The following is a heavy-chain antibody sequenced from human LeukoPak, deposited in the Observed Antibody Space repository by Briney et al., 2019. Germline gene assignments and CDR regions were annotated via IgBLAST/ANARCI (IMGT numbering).Heavy chain of an antibody. J-gene: IGHJ3*02. CDR1: GFTFSSYS. CDR2: ISNSGRYI. V-gene: IGHV3-21*01. CDR3: ARDREHLSFDAFDI. D-gene: IGHD1/OR15-1a*01. Sequence: GGSLRLSCAASGFTFSSYSINWVRQAPGKGLEWVSSISNSGRYIYYADSVKGRFTISRDNAKNSLYLQMNSLRAEDTAVYYCARDREHLSFDAFDIWGQGTMVTVSS.